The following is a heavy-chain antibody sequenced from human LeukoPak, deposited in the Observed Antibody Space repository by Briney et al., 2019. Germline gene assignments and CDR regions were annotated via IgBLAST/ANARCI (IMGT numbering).Heavy chain of an antibody. V-gene: IGHV3-30*18. J-gene: IGHJ4*02. CDR2: ISYDGSNK. Sequence: RTGGSLRLSCAASGFTFSSYGMHWVRQAPGKGLEWVAVISYDGSNKYYADSVKGRFTISRDNSKNTLYLQMNSLRAEDTALYYCAKIPDWRGAGYNQALPHETYWGQGTLVTVSS. CDR3: AKIPDWRGAGYNQALPHETY. D-gene: IGHD5-24*01. CDR1: GFTFSSYG.